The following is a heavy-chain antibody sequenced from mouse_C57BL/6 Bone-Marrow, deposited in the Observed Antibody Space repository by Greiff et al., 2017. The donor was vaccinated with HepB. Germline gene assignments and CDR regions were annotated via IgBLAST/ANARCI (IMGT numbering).Heavy chain of an antibody. CDR2: ISYSGST. J-gene: IGHJ2*01. CDR3: ARKRRGDYFDY. CDR1: GYSITSGYD. Sequence: EVQGVESGPGMVKPSQSLSLTCTVTGYSITSGYDWHWIRHFPGNKLEWMGYISYSGSTNYNPSLKSRISITHDTSKNHFFLKLNSVTTEDTATYYCARKRRGDYFDYWGQGTTLTVSS. D-gene: IGHD2-12*01. V-gene: IGHV3-1*01.